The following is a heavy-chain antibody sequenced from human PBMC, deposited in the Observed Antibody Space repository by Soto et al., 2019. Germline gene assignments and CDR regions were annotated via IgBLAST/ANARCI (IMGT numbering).Heavy chain of an antibody. CDR1: GYTFSDYY. V-gene: IGHV1-2*02. J-gene: IGHJ4*02. CDR2: INPNSGGT. CDR3: AKEPATAKPEGVDF. Sequence: ASVKVSCKASGYTFSDYYIHWVRQAPGQGLEWMGWINPNSGGTKYAPKFQGGVTMTRDTSITTAYMELSRLRSGDTAVYYCAKEPATAKPEGVDFWGQGTLVTVSS. D-gene: IGHD1-1*01.